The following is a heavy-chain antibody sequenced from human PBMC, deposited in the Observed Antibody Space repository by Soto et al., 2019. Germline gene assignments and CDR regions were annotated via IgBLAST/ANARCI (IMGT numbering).Heavy chain of an antibody. CDR3: ARIPRLGDPFDY. V-gene: IGHV4-28*01. CDR2: IYYSGST. J-gene: IGHJ4*02. CDR1: GYSIRSSSY. Sequence: PETLSLTCVVSGYSIRSSSYWGWVRRPPGKGLEWIAYIYYSGSTYYNPSLKSRVTMSVDTSKNQFSLKLSSVTAVDTALYYCARIPRLGDPFDYWGQGTPVTVSS. D-gene: IGHD3-16*01.